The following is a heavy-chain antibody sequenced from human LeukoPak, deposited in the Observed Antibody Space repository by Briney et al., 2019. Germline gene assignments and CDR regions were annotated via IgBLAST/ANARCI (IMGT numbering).Heavy chain of an antibody. D-gene: IGHD2-2*01. V-gene: IGHV3-48*03. CDR2: ISSSGSTI. CDR1: GFTFSSYE. CDR3: ARGVIVPAASYTFDY. J-gene: IGHJ4*02. Sequence: PGGSLRLSCAASGFTFSSYEMNWVRQAPGKGLEWVSYISSSGSTIYYADSVKGRFTISRDNAKNSLYLQMNSLRAEDTAVYYCARGVIVPAASYTFDYWGQGTLVAVSS.